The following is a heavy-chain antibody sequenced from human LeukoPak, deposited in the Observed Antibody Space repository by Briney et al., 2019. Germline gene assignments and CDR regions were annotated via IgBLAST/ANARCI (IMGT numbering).Heavy chain of an antibody. V-gene: IGHV3-11*05. Sequence: GGSLRLSCAASGFSFSDFAMSWIRQAPGKGLEWVSYISSRSSSTNYADSVKGRFTVSRDNAKNSRYLQMNSLRAEDTAVYYCARDMSGGCYAADYWGQGTLFPVSS. D-gene: IGHD2-15*01. CDR3: ARDMSGGCYAADY. CDR1: GFSFSDFA. CDR2: ISSRSSST. J-gene: IGHJ4*02.